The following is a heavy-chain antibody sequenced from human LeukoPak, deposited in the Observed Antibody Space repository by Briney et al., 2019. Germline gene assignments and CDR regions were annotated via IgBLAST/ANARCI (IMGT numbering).Heavy chain of an antibody. J-gene: IGHJ4*02. CDR2: IHSSGST. Sequence: PSETLSVTCTVSGGSLSDHFWSWFRRPPGKGLEDIGYIHSSGSTNYNPSYKSRVTVSLEMSKNQFSLSLSFVTAADTAVYYCARDPGDTDWYNFDFWGQGILVTVSS. V-gene: IGHV4-59*11. D-gene: IGHD3-9*01. CDR1: GGSLSDHF. CDR3: ARDPGDTDWYNFDF.